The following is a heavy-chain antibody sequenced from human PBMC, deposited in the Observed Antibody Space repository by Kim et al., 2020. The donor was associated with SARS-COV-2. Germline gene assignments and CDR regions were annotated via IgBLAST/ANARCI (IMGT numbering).Heavy chain of an antibody. V-gene: IGHV3-13*01. J-gene: IGHJ2*01. Sequence: GGSLRLSCAASGFTFSSYDMHWVRQATGKGLEWVSAIGTAGDTYYPGSVKGRFTISRENAKNSLYLQMNSLRVGDTAVYYCARAGIAARPWYFDLWGRGTLVTVSS. CDR1: GFTFSSYD. CDR3: ARAGIAARPWYFDL. CDR2: IGTAGDT. D-gene: IGHD6-6*01.